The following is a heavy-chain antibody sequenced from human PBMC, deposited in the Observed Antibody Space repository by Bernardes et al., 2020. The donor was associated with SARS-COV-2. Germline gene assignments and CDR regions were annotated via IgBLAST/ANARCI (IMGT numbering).Heavy chain of an antibody. CDR2: ITPDSGDT. CDR3: ARSPGDV. Sequence: ASVKVSCRAFGYTFTRHEIHWVRQVPGQGLEWMGRITPDSGDTVYAQMFQGRVTMTRDTSINTAYMELSGLTSDDTAAYHCARSPGDVWGQGTTVTVSS. CDR1: GYTFTRHE. J-gene: IGHJ6*02. V-gene: IGHV1-2*02.